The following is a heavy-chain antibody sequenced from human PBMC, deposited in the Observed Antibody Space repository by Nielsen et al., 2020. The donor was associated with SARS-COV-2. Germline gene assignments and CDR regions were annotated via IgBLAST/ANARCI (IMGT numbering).Heavy chain of an antibody. CDR2: FDPEDGET. CDR3: ARGHYDSSGYYYSRSFFDY. CDR1: GYTLTELS. D-gene: IGHD3-22*01. V-gene: IGHV1-24*01. J-gene: IGHJ4*02. Sequence: ASVKVSCKVSGYTLTELSMHWVRQAPGKGLEWMGGFDPEDGETIYAQKFQGRVTMTEDTSTDTAYMELSSLRSDDTAVYYCARGHYDSSGYYYSRSFFDYWGQGTLVTVSS.